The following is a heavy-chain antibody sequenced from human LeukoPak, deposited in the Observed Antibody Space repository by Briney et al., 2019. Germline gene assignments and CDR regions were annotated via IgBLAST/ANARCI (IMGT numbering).Heavy chain of an antibody. CDR1: GDSVSSNSAA. CDR3: AGDHSFRFDY. Sequence: SQTLSLTCAISGDSVSSNSAAWNWIRLSPSRGLEWLGRTFLRSKWLYDYADSVKSRIIINADTSKNQFSLQLNSVTPEDTAIYYCAGDHSFRFDYWGQGALVTVSS. J-gene: IGHJ4*02. D-gene: IGHD2-21*01. CDR2: TFLRSKWLY. V-gene: IGHV6-1*01.